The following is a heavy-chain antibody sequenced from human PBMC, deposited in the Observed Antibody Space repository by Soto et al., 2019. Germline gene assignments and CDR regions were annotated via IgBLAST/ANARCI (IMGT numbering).Heavy chain of an antibody. J-gene: IGHJ4*02. CDR3: ARGAGHYYDSSGYYPDLDY. Sequence: SVKVSCKASGGTFSSYAISWVRQAPGQGLEWMGGITPIFGTANYAQKFQGRVTMTTDTSTSTAYMELRSLRSDDTAVYYCARGAGHYYDSSGYYPDLDYWGQGTLVTVSS. D-gene: IGHD3-22*01. V-gene: IGHV1-69*05. CDR1: GGTFSSYA. CDR2: ITPIFGTA.